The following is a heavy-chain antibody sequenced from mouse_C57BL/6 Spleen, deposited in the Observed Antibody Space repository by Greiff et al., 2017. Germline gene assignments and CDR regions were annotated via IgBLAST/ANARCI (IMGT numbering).Heavy chain of an antibody. CDR3: AREGDYYYGSSPYAMDY. J-gene: IGHJ4*01. Sequence: QVQLQQSGAELARPGASVKLSCKASGYTFTSYGISWVKQRTGQGLEWIGEIYPRSGNTYYNEKFKGKATLTADTSSSTAYMELRSLTSEDSAVYFCAREGDYYYGSSPYAMDYWGQGTSVTSPQ. D-gene: IGHD1-1*01. V-gene: IGHV1-81*01. CDR2: IYPRSGNT. CDR1: GYTFTSYG.